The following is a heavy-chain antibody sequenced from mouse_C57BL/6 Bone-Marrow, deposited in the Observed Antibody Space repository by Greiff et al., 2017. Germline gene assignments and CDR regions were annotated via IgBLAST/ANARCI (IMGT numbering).Heavy chain of an antibody. D-gene: IGHD1-1*01. Sequence: VQGVESGAELVRPGASVKLSCKASGYTFTDYYINWVKQRPGQGLEWIARIYPGSGNTYYNEKFKGKATLTAEKSSSTAYMQLSSLTSEDSAVYFCAYYGSSYDYWGQGTTLTVSS. CDR1: GYTFTDYY. CDR3: AYYGSSYDY. V-gene: IGHV1-76*01. J-gene: IGHJ2*01. CDR2: IYPGSGNT.